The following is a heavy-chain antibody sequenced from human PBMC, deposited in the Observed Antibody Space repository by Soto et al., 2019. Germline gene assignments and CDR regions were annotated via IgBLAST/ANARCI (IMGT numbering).Heavy chain of an antibody. Sequence: GESLKISCKGSGYSFSSYWNNWVRQMPGKGLEWMGIIYPGDSDTRYSPSFQGQVTISADKSISTAYLQWRSLKASDTAMYYCARHHGSPGSYFGMDVWGQGTTVTVS. CDR2: IYPGDSDT. CDR1: GYSFSSYW. J-gene: IGHJ6*02. D-gene: IGHD6-13*01. V-gene: IGHV5-51*01. CDR3: ARHHGSPGSYFGMDV.